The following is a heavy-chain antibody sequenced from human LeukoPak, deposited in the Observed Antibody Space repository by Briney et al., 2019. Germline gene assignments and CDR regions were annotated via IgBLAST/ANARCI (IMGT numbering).Heavy chain of an antibody. V-gene: IGHV1-2*02. CDR3: ATSMGYCTGTTCSTIWAFDN. J-gene: IGHJ4*02. D-gene: IGHD2-2*02. CDR1: GYTFTGFY. CDR2: INPNSGGT. Sequence: GSVKVSCKASGYTFTGFYIHWVRQAPGQGLEWMGWINPNSGGTNYAQKFQGRVTMTRDTSISTAYMELGRLRSDDTAVFYCATSMGYCTGTTCSTIWAFDNWGQGTLVTVSS.